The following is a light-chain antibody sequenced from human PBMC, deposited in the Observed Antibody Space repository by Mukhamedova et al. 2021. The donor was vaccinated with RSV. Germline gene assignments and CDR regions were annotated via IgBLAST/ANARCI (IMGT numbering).Light chain of an antibody. CDR1: QSVSSN. Sequence: MGSQSVSSNLGWYQQKPGQAPRLLIYGASTRATDIPARFSGSGSGTEFTLTISSLQSEDFALYYCQQYNIWPRTFGGGTKVEIK. J-gene: IGKJ4*01. CDR3: QQYNIWPRT. V-gene: IGKV3-15*01. CDR2: GAS.